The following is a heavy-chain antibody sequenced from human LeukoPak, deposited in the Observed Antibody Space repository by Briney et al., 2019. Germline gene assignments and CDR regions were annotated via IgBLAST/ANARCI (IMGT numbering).Heavy chain of an antibody. CDR3: ASPPYSGSETPARSTYNDAFDI. J-gene: IGHJ3*02. CDR1: GFTFSSYS. D-gene: IGHD1-26*01. CDR2: ISSSSSYI. Sequence: PGGSLRLSCAASGFTFSSYSMNWVRQAPGKGLEWVSSISSSSSYIYYADSVKGRFTISRDNSKNTLYLQMNSLRAEDTAVYYCASPPYSGSETPARSTYNDAFDIWGQGTMVTVSS. V-gene: IGHV3-21*01.